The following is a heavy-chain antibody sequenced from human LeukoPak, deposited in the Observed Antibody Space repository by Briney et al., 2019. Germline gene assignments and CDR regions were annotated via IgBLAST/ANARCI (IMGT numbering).Heavy chain of an antibody. D-gene: IGHD3-10*01. CDR3: ARDRLLWFGELDS. J-gene: IGHJ5*01. CDR2: IYYSGST. V-gene: IGHV4-59*01. Sequence: SETLSLTCAVSGGSISSYYWSWIRQPPGKGLEWIGYIYYSGSTNYNPSLKSRVTISVDTSKNQFSLKLSSVTAADTAVYYCARDRLLWFGELDSWGQGTLVIVSS. CDR1: GGSISSYY.